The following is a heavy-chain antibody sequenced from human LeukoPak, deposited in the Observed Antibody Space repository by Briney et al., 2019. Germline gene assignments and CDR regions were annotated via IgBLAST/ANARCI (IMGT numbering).Heavy chain of an antibody. J-gene: IGHJ4*02. V-gene: IGHV1-46*01. Sequence: ASVKVSCKASGYTFIIYYIHWVRQAHGQGLEWMGTVNPSGGSTNYAQKFQGRITMTRDTSTSTVYMELSSLRSEDTAVYYCARGKTMGDYWGQGTLVTVSS. D-gene: IGHD4/OR15-4a*01. CDR2: VNPSGGST. CDR3: ARGKTMGDY. CDR1: GYTFIIYY.